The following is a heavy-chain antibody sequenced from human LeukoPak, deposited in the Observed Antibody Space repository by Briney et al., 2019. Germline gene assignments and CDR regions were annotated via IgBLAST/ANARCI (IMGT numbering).Heavy chain of an antibody. CDR3: AKDLYDFWNGYYSIVAGALGAFDI. J-gene: IGHJ3*02. CDR1: GFTVSSNE. Sequence: PGGSLRLSCAASGFTVSSNEMSWVRQAPGKGLEWVSSISGGSTYYADSRKGRFTISRDNSKNTLHLQMNSLRAEDTAVYYCAKDLYDFWNGYYSIVAGALGAFDIWGQGTMVTVSS. CDR2: ISGGST. V-gene: IGHV3-38-3*01. D-gene: IGHD3-3*01.